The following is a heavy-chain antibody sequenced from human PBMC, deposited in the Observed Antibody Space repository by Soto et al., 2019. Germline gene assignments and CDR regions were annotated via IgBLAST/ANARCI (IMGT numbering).Heavy chain of an antibody. J-gene: IGHJ4*02. V-gene: IGHV1-18*01. CDR1: GYTFTSYA. CDR2: ISAYNGNT. CDR3: ARGTAVATKPTEFDY. Sequence: ASVKVSCKASGYTFTSYAMHWVRQAPGQRLEWMGWISAYNGNTNYAQKLQGRVTMTTDTSTSTAYMELRSLRSDDTAVYYCARGTAVATKPTEFDYWGQGTLVTVSS. D-gene: IGHD5-12*01.